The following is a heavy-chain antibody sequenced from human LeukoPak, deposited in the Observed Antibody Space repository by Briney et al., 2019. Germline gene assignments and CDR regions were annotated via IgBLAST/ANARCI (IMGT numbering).Heavy chain of an antibody. V-gene: IGHV4-59*01. Sequence: SETLSLTCTVSGGSISSYYWSWIRQPPGKGLEWIGYIYYSGSTNYNPSLKSRVTISVDTSKNQFSLKLSPVTAADTAVYYCARVYCSGGSCYYGYWGQGTLVTVSS. CDR2: IYYSGST. CDR1: GGSISSYY. CDR3: ARVYCSGGSCYYGY. J-gene: IGHJ4*02. D-gene: IGHD2-15*01.